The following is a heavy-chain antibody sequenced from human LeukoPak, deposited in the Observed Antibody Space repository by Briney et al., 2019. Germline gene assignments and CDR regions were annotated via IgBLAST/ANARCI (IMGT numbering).Heavy chain of an antibody. CDR1: GFTFTNYA. Sequence: GGSLRLSCAASGFTFTNYAMHWVRQAPGKGLEWVAVISYDGSNKYYADSVKGRFTISRDNSKNTLYLQMNSLRAEDTAVYYCAKDYSNNGGFDYWGQGTLVTVSS. CDR3: AKDYSNNGGFDY. J-gene: IGHJ4*02. D-gene: IGHD4-11*01. V-gene: IGHV3-30*04. CDR2: ISYDGSNK.